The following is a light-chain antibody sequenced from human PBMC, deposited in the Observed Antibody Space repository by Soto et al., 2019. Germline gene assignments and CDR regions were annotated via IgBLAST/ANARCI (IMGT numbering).Light chain of an antibody. CDR2: AAS. CDR1: QSISSY. V-gene: IGKV1-12*01. Sequence: DIQMTQSPSTLSASVGDRVTITCRASQSISSYLAWYQKKPGKAPKLLIYAASSLQSGVPSRFSGSGSGTDFTLTISSLQPEDCAIYFCQQANSFPITFGQGTRLEIK. CDR3: QQANSFPIT. J-gene: IGKJ5*01.